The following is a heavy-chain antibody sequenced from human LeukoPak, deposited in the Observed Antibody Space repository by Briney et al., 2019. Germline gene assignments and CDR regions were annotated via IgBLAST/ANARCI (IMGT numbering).Heavy chain of an antibody. CDR1: GGTFTNYG. CDR3: AKDQRQMAPRQLWSGDY. CDR2: ISANGGST. J-gene: IGHJ4*02. V-gene: IGHV3-23*01. Sequence: GGSLRLSCAVSGGTFTNYGMNWVRQAAGKGLAWVSAISANGGSTYYADSVKGRFTITRDYSKNTLYLQMNSLIAEDTAVYYCAKDQRQMAPRQLWSGDYWGQGTLVTVSS. D-gene: IGHD5-18*01.